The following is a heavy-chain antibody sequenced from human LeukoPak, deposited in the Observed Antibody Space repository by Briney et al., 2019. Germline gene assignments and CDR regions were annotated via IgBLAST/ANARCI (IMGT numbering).Heavy chain of an antibody. CDR2: IYHSGST. CDR1: GYSISSGYY. D-gene: IGHD6-19*01. V-gene: IGHV4-38-2*02. Sequence: SETLSLTCTVSGYSISSGYYWGWIRQPPGKGLEWIGSIYHSGSTYYNPSLKSRLTISVDTSKNQFSLKLSSVTAADTAVYYCARSPTYSSGWYGDFDYWGQGTLVTVSS. J-gene: IGHJ4*02. CDR3: ARSPTYSSGWYGDFDY.